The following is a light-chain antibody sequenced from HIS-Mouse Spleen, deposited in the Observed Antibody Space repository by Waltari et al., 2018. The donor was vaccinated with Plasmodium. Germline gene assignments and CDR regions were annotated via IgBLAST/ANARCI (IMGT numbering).Light chain of an antibody. Sequence: SYELTQPLSVSVALGQTARITCGGNHIGSKNVHWYQPKPGQAPVLVIYRDSNRPSGIPERFSGSNSGNTATLTISRAQAGDEADYYCQVWDSSTVFGGGTKLTVL. V-gene: IGLV3-9*01. CDR1: HIGSKN. J-gene: IGLJ3*02. CDR3: QVWDSSTV. CDR2: RDS.